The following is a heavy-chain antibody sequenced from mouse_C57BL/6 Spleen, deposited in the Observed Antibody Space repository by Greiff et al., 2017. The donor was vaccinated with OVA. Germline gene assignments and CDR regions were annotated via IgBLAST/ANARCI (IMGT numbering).Heavy chain of an antibody. J-gene: IGHJ1*03. D-gene: IGHD1-1*01. CDR3: ARNSLIYYYGSRGYFDV. CDR1: GFSLTSYG. V-gene: IGHV2-2*01. Sequence: LQESGPGLVQPSQSLSITCTVSGFSLTSYGVHWVRQSPGKGLEWLGVIWSGGSTDYNAAFISRLSISKDNSKSQVFFKMNSLQADDTAIYYCARNSLIYYYGSRGYFDVWGTGTTVTVSS. CDR2: IWSGGST.